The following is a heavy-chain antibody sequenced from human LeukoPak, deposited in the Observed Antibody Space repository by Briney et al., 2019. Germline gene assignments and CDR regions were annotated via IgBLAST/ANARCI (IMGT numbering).Heavy chain of an antibody. CDR2: IYSGGTT. Sequence: GGSLRLSCAASGFIVSSNYKSWVRQAPGKGLEWVSVIYSGGTTYYADSVKGRFTISRDNSKNTLYLQMNSLRAEDTAVYYCARYHSGWYYSDYWGQGTLVTVSS. V-gene: IGHV3-53*01. D-gene: IGHD6-19*01. CDR1: GFIVSSNY. CDR3: ARYHSGWYYSDY. J-gene: IGHJ4*02.